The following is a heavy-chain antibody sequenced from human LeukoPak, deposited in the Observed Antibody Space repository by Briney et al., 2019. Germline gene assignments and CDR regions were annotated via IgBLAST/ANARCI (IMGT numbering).Heavy chain of an antibody. Sequence: GGSLRLSCAASGFTFSGSTMNWVRQAPGKGLEWVSFISTSSSYIYYADSVRGRFTISRDNAKNSLYLQMNSLRAEDTAVYYCARRPLGEYFDYWGQGTLVTVSS. CDR1: GFTFSGST. V-gene: IGHV3-21*01. CDR3: ARRPLGEYFDY. CDR2: ISTSSSYI. D-gene: IGHD3-16*01. J-gene: IGHJ4*02.